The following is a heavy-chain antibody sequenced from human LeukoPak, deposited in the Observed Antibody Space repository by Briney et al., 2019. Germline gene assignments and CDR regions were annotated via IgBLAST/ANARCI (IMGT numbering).Heavy chain of an antibody. CDR2: IKQDGTEI. D-gene: IGHD3-10*01. CDR3: ARTPDGADY. CDR1: GFTFNNYW. V-gene: IGHV3-7*01. J-gene: IGHJ4*02. Sequence: GGSLRLSCVASGFTFNNYWMTWFRQAPGKGLEWVANIKQDGTEIFYVDSVRGRFIISRDNAENSLYLQMNSLRVEDTAVYYCARTPDGADYWGQGTLVTVSS.